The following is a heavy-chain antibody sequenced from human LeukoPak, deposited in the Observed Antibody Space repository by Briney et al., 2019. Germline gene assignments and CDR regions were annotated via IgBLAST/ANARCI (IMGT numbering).Heavy chain of an antibody. V-gene: IGHV3-11*01. Sequence: GGSLRLSCAASGFTFSDYYMSWIRQARGKGLEWVSYIRSSGSTIYYADSVKGRLTISRDNAKNSLYLQMNSLRAEDTAVYYCARFKHIAAAAWYDYWGQGTLVTVSS. CDR3: ARFKHIAAAAWYDY. CDR1: GFTFSDYY. D-gene: IGHD6-13*01. CDR2: IRSSGSTI. J-gene: IGHJ4*02.